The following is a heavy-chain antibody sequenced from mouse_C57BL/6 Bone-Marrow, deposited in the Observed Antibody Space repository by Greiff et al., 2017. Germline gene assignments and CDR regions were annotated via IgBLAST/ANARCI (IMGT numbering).Heavy chain of an antibody. Sequence: VQLQESGPGLVQPSQSLSITCTVSGFSLTSYGVHWVRQSPGKGLEWLGVIWRGGSTDYNAAFMSRLSITKDNSKSQVFFKMNSLQADDTAIYYCAKNPPHYYGSSYAWFAYWGQGTLVTGSA. CDR2: IWRGGST. J-gene: IGHJ3*01. CDR1: GFSLTSYG. D-gene: IGHD1-1*01. CDR3: AKNPPHYYGSSYAWFAY. V-gene: IGHV2-5*01.